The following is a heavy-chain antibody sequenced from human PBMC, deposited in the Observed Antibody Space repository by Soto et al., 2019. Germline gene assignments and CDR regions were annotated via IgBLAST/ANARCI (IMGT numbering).Heavy chain of an antibody. CDR3: ARDKSKDGYNYFDY. V-gene: IGHV4-59*01. J-gene: IGHJ4*02. D-gene: IGHD5-12*01. CDR2: IYYSGST. CDR1: GGSISSYY. Sequence: SETLSLTCTVSGGSISSYYWSWIRQPPGKGLEWIGYIYYSGSTNYNPSLKSRVTISVDTSKNQFSLKLSSVTAADTAVYYCARDKSKDGYNYFDYWGQGTLVTVSS.